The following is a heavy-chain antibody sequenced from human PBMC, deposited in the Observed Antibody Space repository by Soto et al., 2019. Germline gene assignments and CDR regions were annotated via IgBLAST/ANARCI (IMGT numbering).Heavy chain of an antibody. J-gene: IGHJ5*02. CDR1: GFPFGPSW. Sequence: EVQLVESGGGLVQPGGSLGLSCAASGFPFGPSWLGWVRQAPGKGLEWVAIIKDDGGDELYLEAVRGRFTISRDNAKKSLYLAMDSLRVEDTAVYYCAGGSGWISDTWGQGTLVTVSS. V-gene: IGHV3-7*05. CDR2: IKDDGGDE. D-gene: IGHD6-19*01. CDR3: AGGSGWISDT.